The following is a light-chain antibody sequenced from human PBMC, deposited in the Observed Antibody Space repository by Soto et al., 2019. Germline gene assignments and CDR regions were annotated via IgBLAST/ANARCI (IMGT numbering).Light chain of an antibody. CDR1: RSNIGGNT. CDR2: TDN. CDR3: ATWDDSLNAFV. Sequence: QSVLTQPPSASGTPGQRVTISCSGSRSNIGGNTVNWYQQLPGTAPKLLIFTDNQRPSVVPDRFSGSKSGTSASLAISGLQSEDEAYYYCATWDDSLNAFVFGPGTKLTVL. V-gene: IGLV1-44*01. J-gene: IGLJ1*01.